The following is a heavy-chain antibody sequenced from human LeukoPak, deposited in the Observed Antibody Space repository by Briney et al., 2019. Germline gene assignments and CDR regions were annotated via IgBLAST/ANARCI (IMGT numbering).Heavy chain of an antibody. V-gene: IGHV4-59*01. CDR3: ARGLAATIAFDY. CDR1: GGCISSYY. D-gene: IGHD5-12*01. CDR2: IYYSGST. J-gene: IGHJ4*02. Sequence: SETLSLTCTVSGGCISSYYWSWIRQPPGKGLEWIGYIYYSGSTNYNPSLKSRVTISVDTSKNQFSLKLSSVTAADTAVYYCARGLAATIAFDYWGQGTLVTVSS.